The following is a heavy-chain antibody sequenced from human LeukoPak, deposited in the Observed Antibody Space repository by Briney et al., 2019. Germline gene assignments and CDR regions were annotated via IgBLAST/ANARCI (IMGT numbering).Heavy chain of an antibody. V-gene: IGHV4-38-2*02. CDR3: GGGGGFKRSDGSTPFF. J-gene: IGHJ4*02. Sequence: SETLSLTCTVSGYSVNSGYYWGWIRQPPGKGLEWIGSIYHNGSTYFNPSLKSRVTISVDTSKNQFSLKLSSVTAADTAVYYCGGGGGFKRSDGSTPFFGGQETLVPVSS. CDR1: GYSVNSGYY. CDR2: IYHNGST. D-gene: IGHD3-16*01.